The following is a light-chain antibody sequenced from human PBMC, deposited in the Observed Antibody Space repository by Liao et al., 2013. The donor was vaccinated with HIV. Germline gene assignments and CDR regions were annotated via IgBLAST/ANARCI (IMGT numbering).Light chain of an antibody. V-gene: IGLV3-21*01. CDR1: NIGSRS. J-gene: IGLJ2*01. CDR2: YDS. CDR3: QAWASSTAV. Sequence: SYVLTQPPSVSVAPGKTASITCGGNNIGSRSVHWYQQRPGQAPVVVIYYDSARRSGIPERFSGSNSGNTATLTISGTQAMDEADYYCQAWASSTAVFGGGTKLTVL.